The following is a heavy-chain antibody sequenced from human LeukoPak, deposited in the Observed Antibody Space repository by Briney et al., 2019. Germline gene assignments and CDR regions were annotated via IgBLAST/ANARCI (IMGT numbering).Heavy chain of an antibody. Sequence: PGGSLRLSCAASGFTFNSYAMSWVRKAPGKGLEWVSGISDSGGSTYYADSVKGRFTISRDNAKNSLYLQMNSLRAEDTAVYYCARARGGPVNYWGQGTLVTVSS. CDR2: ISDSGGST. J-gene: IGHJ4*02. CDR3: ARARGGPVNY. V-gene: IGHV3-23*01. D-gene: IGHD3-10*01. CDR1: GFTFNSYA.